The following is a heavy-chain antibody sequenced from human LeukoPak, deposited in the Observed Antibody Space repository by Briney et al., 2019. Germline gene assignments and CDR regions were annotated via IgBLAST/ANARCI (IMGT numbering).Heavy chain of an antibody. J-gene: IGHJ4*02. V-gene: IGHV3-9*03. CDR3: AKDVSLGFCSGGSCSVHFDY. Sequence: GRSLRLSCAASGFTFDNYAMHWVRQAPGKGLEWVSGISWNSGSTGYVASVKGRFTISRDKAKNSLYLQMDSLRAEDMALYYCAKDVSLGFCSGGSCSVHFDYWGQGTLVTVSS. CDR2: ISWNSGST. CDR1: GFTFDNYA. D-gene: IGHD2-15*01.